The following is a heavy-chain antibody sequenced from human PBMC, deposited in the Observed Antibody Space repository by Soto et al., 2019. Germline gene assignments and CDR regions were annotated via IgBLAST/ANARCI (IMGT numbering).Heavy chain of an antibody. CDR1: GGSISSYY. D-gene: IGHD3-3*01. J-gene: IGHJ4*02. CDR2: IYYSGST. CDR3: ARTLYYDFWSGYYFDY. Sequence: ASETLSLTCTVSGGSISSYYWSWIRQPPGKGLEWIGYIYYSGSTNYNPSLKSRVTISVDTSKNQFSLKLSSVTAADTALYYCARTLYYDFWSGYYFDYWGQGTLVTVSS. V-gene: IGHV4-59*01.